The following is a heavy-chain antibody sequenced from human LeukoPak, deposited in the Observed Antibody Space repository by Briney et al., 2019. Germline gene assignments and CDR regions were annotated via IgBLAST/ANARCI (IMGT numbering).Heavy chain of an antibody. CDR3: AKYGNSGWVIDS. V-gene: IGHV4-59*08. J-gene: IGHJ4*02. Sequence: SETLSLTCILSRGSIGRDYRTWIRQPPRRGLEYIGYIYYNGATNYNPSLKRRATISVDTSMNQLSLKLSSVTAANTAVYFCAKYGNSGWVIDSWGQGTLVTVSS. D-gene: IGHD6-19*01. CDR1: RGSIGRDY. CDR2: IYYNGAT.